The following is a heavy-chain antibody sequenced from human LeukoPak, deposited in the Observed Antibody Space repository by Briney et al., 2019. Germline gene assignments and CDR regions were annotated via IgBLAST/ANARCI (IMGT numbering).Heavy chain of an antibody. J-gene: IGHJ5*01. CDR1: GYTFTSYY. CDR3: ARDLAWGYCDPGHCDSTNWYTEDWLDF. V-gene: IGHV1-18*04. CDR2: ISGYNGNT. D-gene: IGHD2-2*02. Sequence: GASVKVSCKASGYTFTSYYMHWVRQAPGQGLEWMGWISGYNGNTNYAQKFQGRVTMTTDTSTSTAYMEVRSLRSDDTAVYYCARDLAWGYCDPGHCDSTNWYTEDWLDFWGQGTLVSVSS.